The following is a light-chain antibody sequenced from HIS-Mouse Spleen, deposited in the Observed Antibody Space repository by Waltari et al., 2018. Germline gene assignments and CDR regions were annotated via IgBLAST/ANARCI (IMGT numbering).Light chain of an antibody. CDR3: QQYYSTPFT. V-gene: IGKV4-1*01. CDR1: QSVLYSSNNKNY. J-gene: IGKJ3*01. Sequence: DIVMTQSPDSLAVSLGERATINCKSSQSVLYSSNNKNYLAWYQQQPGQPPKLLMCWAATRESGVPDRCSGSGSGTDFTLTVSSLQAEDVAVYYCQQYYSTPFTFGPGTKVDIK. CDR2: WAA.